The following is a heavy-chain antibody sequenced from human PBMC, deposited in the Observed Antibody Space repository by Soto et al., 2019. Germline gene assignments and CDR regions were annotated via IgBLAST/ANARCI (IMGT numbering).Heavy chain of an antibody. V-gene: IGHV4-39*01. Sequence: SETLSLTCTVSGDSIRDSPYYWAWLRQTPGKRLEWIGSVYYSGTPYRNPSLRSRVTLDVDRSKNQFSLRLASVTAADTAIYYCAHIRDHNHYGYFDPWGPGSLVTVSS. CDR3: AHIRDHNHYGYFDP. CDR2: VYYSGTP. CDR1: GDSIRDSPYY. D-gene: IGHD3-16*01. J-gene: IGHJ5*02.